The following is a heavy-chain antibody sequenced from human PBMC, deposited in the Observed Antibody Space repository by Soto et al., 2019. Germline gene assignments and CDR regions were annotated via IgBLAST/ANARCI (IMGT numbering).Heavy chain of an antibody. J-gene: IGHJ4*02. CDR3: AKGASTTVFAFNDY. Sequence: EVQLVESGGGLVQPGRSLRLSCAASGFTFDDYDMHWVRQGAGKGLEWVSSISWNSGNLGYADSVKGRFTISRDNAKNSLYLHMNSLRGEDTALYYCAKGASTTVFAFNDYWGQGTLVTVSS. V-gene: IGHV3-9*01. D-gene: IGHD4-17*01. CDR1: GFTFDDYD. CDR2: ISWNSGNL.